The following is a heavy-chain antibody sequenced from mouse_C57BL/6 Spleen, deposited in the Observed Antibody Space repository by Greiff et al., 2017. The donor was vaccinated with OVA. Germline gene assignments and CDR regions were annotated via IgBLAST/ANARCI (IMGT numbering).Heavy chain of an antibody. CDR2: INPNNGGT. CDR1: GYTFTDYY. V-gene: IGHV1-26*01. D-gene: IGHD2-9*01. Sequence: VQLQQSGPELVKPGASVKISCKASGYTFTDYYMNWVKQSHGKSLEWIGDINPNNGGTSYNQKFKGKATLTVDKSSSTAYMELRSLTSEDSAVYYCARPYYGSDGGFAYWGQGTLVTVSA. CDR3: ARPYYGSDGGFAY. J-gene: IGHJ3*01.